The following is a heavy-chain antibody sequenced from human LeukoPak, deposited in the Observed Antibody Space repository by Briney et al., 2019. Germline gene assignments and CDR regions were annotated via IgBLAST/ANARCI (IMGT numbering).Heavy chain of an antibody. V-gene: IGHV3-66*01. J-gene: IGHJ5*02. Sequence: GGSLRLSCAASGFTFTTYWMGWVRQAPGKGLECVSIIYSGDTTYYADSVKGRFTISRDNSKNTLYLQMNSLRAEDTAVYYCARAPRSQDWFDPWGQGTLSPSPQ. CDR2: IYSGDTT. CDR1: GFTFTTYW. CDR3: ARAPRSQDWFDP.